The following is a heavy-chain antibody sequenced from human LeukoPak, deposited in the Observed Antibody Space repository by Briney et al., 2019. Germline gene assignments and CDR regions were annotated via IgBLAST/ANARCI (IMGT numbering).Heavy chain of an antibody. J-gene: IGHJ3*02. CDR2: IYHSGST. D-gene: IGHD1-26*01. V-gene: IGHV4-38-2*02. CDR3: ARADKVGATTAFDT. CDR1: GYSISSGYY. Sequence: SETLSLTCTVSGYSISSGYYWGWIRQPPGKGLEWIGSIYHSGSTYYNPSLKSRVTISVDTSKNQFSLKLSSVTAADTAVYYCARADKVGATTAFDTWGQGTMVTVSS.